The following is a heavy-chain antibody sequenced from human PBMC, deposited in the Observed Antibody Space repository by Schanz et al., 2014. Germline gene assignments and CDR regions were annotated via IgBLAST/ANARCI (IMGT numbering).Heavy chain of an antibody. CDR2: ISSGSSYA. Sequence: QVQLVESGGGLVKPGGSLRLSCAAYGFTFRDYYMSWIRQAPGKGLEWVSDISSGSSYANYADSVKGRFTISRDNARNSLYLHMNTLGAEDTAVYYCARDGDRCYHNYYMDVWGKGTTVTVSS. CDR3: ARDGDRCYHNYYMDV. CDR1: GFTFRDYY. V-gene: IGHV3-11*06. D-gene: IGHD4-17*01. J-gene: IGHJ6*03.